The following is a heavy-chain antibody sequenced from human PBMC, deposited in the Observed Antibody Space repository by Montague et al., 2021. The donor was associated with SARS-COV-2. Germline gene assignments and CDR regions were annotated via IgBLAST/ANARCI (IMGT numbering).Heavy chain of an antibody. CDR3: ARDRWGSSSEY. J-gene: IGHJ4*02. D-gene: IGHD3-16*01. CDR2: IYYTGTT. Sequence: SETLSLTCAVSGVSVSSSSYYWGWIRQPPGKGLEYIGSIYYTGTTYHNPSLKSRVTISMDTSKNQFSLKLTYVTAAYTAVYYCARDRWGSSSEYWGQGTLDTV. CDR1: GVSVSSSSYY. V-gene: IGHV4-39*07.